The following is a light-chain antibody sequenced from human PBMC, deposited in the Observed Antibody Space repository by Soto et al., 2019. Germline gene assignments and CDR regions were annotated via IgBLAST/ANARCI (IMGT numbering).Light chain of an antibody. CDR2: DAS. Sequence: DIQMTQSPSTLSASVGDTVTLTCRASENISSWLAWYQDQPGKAPTLLIYDASSLESGVPLRFSGSVSGTEFTLTISSLHPDDVATYRRQLYTPSSRPFGQGTK. CDR3: QLYTPSSRP. J-gene: IGKJ1*01. CDR1: ENISSW. V-gene: IGKV1-5*01.